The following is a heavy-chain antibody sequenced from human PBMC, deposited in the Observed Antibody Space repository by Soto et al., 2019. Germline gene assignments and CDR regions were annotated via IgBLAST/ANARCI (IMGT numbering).Heavy chain of an antibody. CDR3: AFYFIVVVPAAKMFHYYMDV. Sequence: ASVKVSCKVSGYTLTELSMHWVRQAPGKGLEMMGGFDPEDGETIYAQKFQGRVTMTEDTSTDTAYMDLSSLRSVDTAVYYCAFYFIVVVPAAKMFHYYMDVWGKGTTVTVSS. J-gene: IGHJ6*03. CDR1: GYTLTELS. CDR2: FDPEDGET. V-gene: IGHV1-24*01. D-gene: IGHD2-2*01.